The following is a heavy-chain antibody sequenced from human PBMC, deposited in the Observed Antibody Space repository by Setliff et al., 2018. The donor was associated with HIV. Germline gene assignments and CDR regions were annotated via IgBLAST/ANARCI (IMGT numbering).Heavy chain of an antibody. CDR2: IYSSGNT. V-gene: IGHV4-4*07. CDR3: ASEAWTSYRSSSGYYYYYMDV. D-gene: IGHD6-6*01. CDR1: GGSVSSYY. J-gene: IGHJ6*03. Sequence: SETLSLTCTGSGGSVSSYYWSWIRQPAGEGLEWIGRIYSSGNTNYNPSLESRVTISVDTSKNQFSLKLSSVTAADTAVYYCASEAWTSYRSSSGYYYYYMDVRGKGTTVTVSS.